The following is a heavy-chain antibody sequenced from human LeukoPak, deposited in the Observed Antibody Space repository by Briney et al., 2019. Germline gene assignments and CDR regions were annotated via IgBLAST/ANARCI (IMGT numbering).Heavy chain of an antibody. V-gene: IGHV4-39*07. CDR3: ARAGDIVVVVAAIASNWFDP. D-gene: IGHD2-15*01. Sequence: SETLSLTCTVSGGSISSSSYYWGWIRQPPGKGLEWIGSIYYSGSTYYNPSLKSRVTISVDTSKNQFSLKLSSVTAADTAVYYCARAGDIVVVVAAIASNWFDPWGQGTLVTVSS. J-gene: IGHJ5*02. CDR2: IYYSGST. CDR1: GGSISSSSYY.